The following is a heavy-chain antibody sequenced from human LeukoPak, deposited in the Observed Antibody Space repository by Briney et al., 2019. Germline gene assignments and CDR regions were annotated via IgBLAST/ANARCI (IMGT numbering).Heavy chain of an antibody. J-gene: IGHJ4*02. CDR2: ISVSDGST. Sequence: PGGSLRLSCAASGFTSSDYTMNWVRQAPGKGLEWVSGISVSDGSTYYADSVKGRFTMSRDSSNNMLFLQMNSLRAEDTAVYYCAKDRYCSSTNCPYDYWGQGTWSPSPQ. V-gene: IGHV3-23*01. CDR3: AKDRYCSSTNCPYDY. D-gene: IGHD2-2*01. CDR1: GFTSSDYT.